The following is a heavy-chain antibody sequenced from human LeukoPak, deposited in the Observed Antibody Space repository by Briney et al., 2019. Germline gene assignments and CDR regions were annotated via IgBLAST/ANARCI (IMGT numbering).Heavy chain of an antibody. V-gene: IGHV4-38-2*02. CDR3: GSQKEWSLTEYHSDY. CDR2: VYHSGST. J-gene: IGHJ4*02. D-gene: IGHD3-3*01. Sequence: SETLSLTCTVSGYSIISGYYCGWIRQPPGKGLEWIGSVYHSGSTYYNPSLKSRVTISMDKSKNQFSLKLTAVTAADTAVYYCGSQKEWSLTEYHSDYWGQGTLVTVSS. CDR1: GYSIISGYY.